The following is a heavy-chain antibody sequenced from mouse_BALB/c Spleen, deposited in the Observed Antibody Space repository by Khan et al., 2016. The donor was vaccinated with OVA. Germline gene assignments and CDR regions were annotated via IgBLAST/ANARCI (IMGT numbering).Heavy chain of an antibody. D-gene: IGHD2-12*01. CDR2: IWSGGGT. Sequence: VQLVESGPGLVQPSQNLSITCTVSGFSLITYGVHWVRQSPGKGLEGLGVIWSGGGTNNNEAFISRLRISKGNSKSQVFLKMNSLHSDDAAIYYCARSSYIYDFTYWGRGTLVTVSS. J-gene: IGHJ3*01. V-gene: IGHV2-4-1*01. CDR1: GFSLITYG. CDR3: ARSSYIYDFTY.